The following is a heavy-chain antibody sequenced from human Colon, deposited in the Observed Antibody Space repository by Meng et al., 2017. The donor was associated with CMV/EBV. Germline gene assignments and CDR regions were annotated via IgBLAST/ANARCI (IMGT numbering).Heavy chain of an antibody. J-gene: IGHJ4*02. Sequence: LSCSASGFTFSRDWMPLVRHPPGGGLVWVARIHEDGGFTTHMDSVTGRFTISRDNARNTLYLQMNSLRVDDTAVYYCASFGRSWTSSYWGQGTLVTVSS. CDR3: ASFGRSWTSSY. V-gene: IGHV3-74*01. CDR2: IHEDGGFT. D-gene: IGHD3/OR15-3a*01. CDR1: GFTFSRDW.